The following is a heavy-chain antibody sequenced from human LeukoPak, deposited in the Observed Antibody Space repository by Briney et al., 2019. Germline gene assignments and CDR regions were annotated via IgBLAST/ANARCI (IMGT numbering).Heavy chain of an antibody. CDR1: GYTFTSYG. Sequence: GASVKVSCKASGYTFTSYGISWVRQAPGQGFEGMGWVSAYNGNTNYAQKLQGRVTMTTDTSTSTAYMELRSLRSDDTAVYYCARGHFDWLFTAFDYWGQGTLVTVSS. CDR3: ARGHFDWLFTAFDY. CDR2: VSAYNGNT. V-gene: IGHV1-18*01. D-gene: IGHD3-9*01. J-gene: IGHJ4*02.